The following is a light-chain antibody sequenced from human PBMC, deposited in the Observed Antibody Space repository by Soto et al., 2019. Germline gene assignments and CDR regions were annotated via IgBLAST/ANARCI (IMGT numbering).Light chain of an antibody. CDR3: SSYAGNNNLV. Sequence: QSVLTQPPSASGSPGQSVTISCTGTSSDVGGYNYVSWYQQHPGKAPTLMIYEVSKRPSGVPDRFSVSKSGNTASLTVSGLHAEDEADYYCSSYAGNNNLVFGGGTKLTVL. CDR1: SSDVGGYNY. CDR2: EVS. V-gene: IGLV2-8*01. J-gene: IGLJ2*01.